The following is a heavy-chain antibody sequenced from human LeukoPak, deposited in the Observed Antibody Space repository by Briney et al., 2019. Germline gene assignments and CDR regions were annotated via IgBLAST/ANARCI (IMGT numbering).Heavy chain of an antibody. CDR3: ARGRYSGTTYYFDY. D-gene: IGHD5-12*01. CDR2: INPNSGGT. CDR1: QYTFTDYF. V-gene: IGHV1-2*06. J-gene: IGHJ4*02. Sequence: ASVKVSCKASQYTFTDYFLHWVRQAPGQGLEWMGRINPNSGGTNYAQKFQGRVTMTRDTSISTAYMELSRLRSDDTAMYYCARGRYSGTTYYFDYWGQGTLVTVSS.